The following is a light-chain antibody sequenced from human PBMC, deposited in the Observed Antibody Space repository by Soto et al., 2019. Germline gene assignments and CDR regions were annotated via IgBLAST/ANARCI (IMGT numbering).Light chain of an antibody. J-gene: IGKJ5*01. CDR3: QQANSFPIT. Sequence: DIQMTQSPSSVSASVGDRVTITCRASQDISSWLAWYQQKPGKAPKLLIYAASSLQSGVPSRFSSSGSGTDFTLTISSLHPEDFATDYCQQANSFPITCGQGTRLEIK. CDR2: AAS. CDR1: QDISSW. V-gene: IGKV1-12*01.